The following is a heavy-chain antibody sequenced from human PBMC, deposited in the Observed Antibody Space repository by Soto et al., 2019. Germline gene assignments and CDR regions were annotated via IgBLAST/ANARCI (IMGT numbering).Heavy chain of an antibody. J-gene: IGHJ4*02. V-gene: IGHV3-9*01. CDR1: GFPFDDYA. D-gene: IGHD6-6*01. CDR3: AKDIYSSSSGQDY. CDR2: ISWNGGNI. Sequence: GGSLRLSCASSGFPFDDYAMHWVRQAPGKGLEWVSGISWNGGNIGYADSVKGRFTISRDNAKNSLFLQMNSLRADDTALYFCAKDIYSSSSGQDYWGQGTPVTVSS.